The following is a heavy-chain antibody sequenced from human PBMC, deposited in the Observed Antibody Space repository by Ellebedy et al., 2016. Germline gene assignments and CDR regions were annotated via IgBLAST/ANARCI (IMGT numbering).Heavy chain of an antibody. D-gene: IGHD2-2*01. J-gene: IGHJ5*02. Sequence: SETLSLTXTVSGGSISSSSYYWGWIRQPPGKGLEWIGSIYYSGSTYYNPSLKSRVTISVDTSKNQFSLKLSSVTAADTAVYYCARDSDTMPWPHHWFDPWGQGTLVTVSS. CDR2: IYYSGST. V-gene: IGHV4-39*07. CDR3: ARDSDTMPWPHHWFDP. CDR1: GGSISSSSYY.